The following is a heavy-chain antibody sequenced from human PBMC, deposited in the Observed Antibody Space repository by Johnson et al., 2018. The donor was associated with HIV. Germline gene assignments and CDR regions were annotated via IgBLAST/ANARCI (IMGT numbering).Heavy chain of an antibody. J-gene: IGHJ3*02. V-gene: IGHV3-11*04. CDR3: ARSVNAGRPFDI. D-gene: IGHD2-8*01. CDR2: ISGSDGAI. CDR1: GFTFSDSY. Sequence: VQLVESGGGWVKPGGSLSLSCAASGFTFSDSYMNWIRQAPGKGLEWVSYISGSDGAIWYADSVKGRFTVSRDNAKNSFYLQMNSLRAEDTAVYYCARSVNAGRPFDIWGQGTLVSLF.